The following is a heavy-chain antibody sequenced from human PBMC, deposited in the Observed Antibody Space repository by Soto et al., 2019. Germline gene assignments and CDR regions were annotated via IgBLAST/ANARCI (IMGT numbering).Heavy chain of an antibody. D-gene: IGHD3-22*01. V-gene: IGHV1-18*01. J-gene: IGHJ4*02. CDR3: ARHRLKYYDSSLAPDY. CDR1: GYTFTSYG. Sequence: GASVKVSCKASGYTFTSYGISWVRQAPGQGLEWMGWISAYNGNTNYAQKLQGRVTMTTDTSTSTAYMELRSLRSDDTAVYYCARHRLKYYDSSLAPDYWGQGTLVTVSS. CDR2: ISAYNGNT.